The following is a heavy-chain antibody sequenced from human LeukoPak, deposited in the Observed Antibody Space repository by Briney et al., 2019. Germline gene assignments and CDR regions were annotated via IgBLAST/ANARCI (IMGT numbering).Heavy chain of an antibody. V-gene: IGHV1-69*13. Sequence: SVKVSCKASRGTFSSYAISWVRQAPGQGLEWMGGTIPIFGTANYAQKFQGSVTISADESTSTAYMELSSLRFEDTAVYYCARDLTMVRGARYRPYNWFDAWGQGTLVTVSP. D-gene: IGHD3-10*01. CDR3: ARDLTMVRGARYRPYNWFDA. CDR2: TIPIFGTA. J-gene: IGHJ5*02. CDR1: RGTFSSYA.